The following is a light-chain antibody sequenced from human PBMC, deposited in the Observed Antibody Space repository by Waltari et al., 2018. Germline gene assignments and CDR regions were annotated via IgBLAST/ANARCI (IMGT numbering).Light chain of an antibody. Sequence: DIVLTQSPVTLSLSPGERATLFCGASQNVDTYLAWYHQKPGQAPRLLIYNSSHRASGVPARFSGGGSGTDFTLTISSVEPEDIAIYYCQQRNTWPPYTFGQGTKLELK. CDR1: QNVDTY. CDR3: QQRNTWPPYT. CDR2: NSS. J-gene: IGKJ2*01. V-gene: IGKV3-11*01.